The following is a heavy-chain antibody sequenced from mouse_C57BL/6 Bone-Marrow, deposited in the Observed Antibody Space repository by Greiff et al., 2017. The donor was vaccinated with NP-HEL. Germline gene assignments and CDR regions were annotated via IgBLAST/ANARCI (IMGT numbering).Heavy chain of an antibody. CDR2: IYPSDGDT. D-gene: IGHD1-1*02. CDR1: GYAFTSSW. J-gene: IGHJ4*01. Sequence: VKLQQSGPELVKPGASVKISCKASGYAFTSSWLNWVKQRPGKGLEWIGRIYPSDGDTNYNPKFKGKATLTVDKSSSTAYMQLSSLTSEDSAVYFCARDGGSAMDDWGEGTSRTVSS. CDR3: ARDGGSAMDD. V-gene: IGHV1-82*01.